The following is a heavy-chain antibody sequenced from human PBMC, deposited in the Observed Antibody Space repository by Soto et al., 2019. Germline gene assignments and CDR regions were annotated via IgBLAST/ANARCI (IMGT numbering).Heavy chain of an antibody. V-gene: IGHV1-46*01. D-gene: IGHD2-21*02. Sequence: QVQLVQSGAGVQKPGASVKVSCEASGYRFTAYYMHWVRQAPGQGLEWMAIINPSSGVANYARRFQGRFTMTRDTSTSTVYMELSRLRSEDTAVYYCARSPPLRECPGGDCSHFDYWGQGTLVTVS. CDR1: GYRFTAYY. CDR2: INPSSGVA. CDR3: ARSPPLRECPGGDCSHFDY. J-gene: IGHJ4*02.